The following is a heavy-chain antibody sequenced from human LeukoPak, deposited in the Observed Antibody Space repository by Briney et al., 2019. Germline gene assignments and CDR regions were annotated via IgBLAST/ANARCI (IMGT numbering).Heavy chain of an antibody. Sequence: GGSLRLSCAASGFTFSSYAMHWVRQAPGKRLEWVAVISYDGSNKYYADSVKGRFTISRDNSKNTLYLQMNSLRAEDTAVYYCARGRGSGSYYRNWFDPWGQGTLVTVSS. CDR3: ARGRGSGSYYRNWFDP. D-gene: IGHD3-10*01. CDR1: GFTFSSYA. CDR2: ISYDGSNK. V-gene: IGHV3-30*04. J-gene: IGHJ5*02.